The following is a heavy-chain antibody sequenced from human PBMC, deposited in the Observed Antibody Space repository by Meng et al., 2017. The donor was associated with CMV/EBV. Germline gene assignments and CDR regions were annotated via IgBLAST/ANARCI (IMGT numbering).Heavy chain of an antibody. D-gene: IGHD2-2*01. CDR1: SHSSSNW. CDR3: ARLGCSSTSCSRGWFDP. CDR2: IYHSGST. Sequence: SHSSSNWWRWVRQPPGKGLEWIGEIYHSGSTNYNPSLKSRVTISVDKSKNQFSLKLSSVTAADTAVYYCARLGCSSTSCSRGWFDPWGQGTLVTVSS. V-gene: IGHV4-4*02. J-gene: IGHJ5*02.